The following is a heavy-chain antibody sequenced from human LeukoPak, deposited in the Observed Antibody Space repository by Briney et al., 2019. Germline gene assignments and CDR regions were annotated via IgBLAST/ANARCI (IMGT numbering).Heavy chain of an antibody. CDR2: IYPGDSDT. J-gene: IGHJ3*02. Sequence: GESLKISCKGSGYSFTSYWIGWVRQMPGKGLEWMGIIYPGDSDTRYSPSFQGQVTISADKSISTAYLQWSSLKASDTAMYYCARQGVDIVATIGPSIGAFDIWGQGTMVTVSS. D-gene: IGHD5-12*01. CDR3: ARQGVDIVATIGPSIGAFDI. V-gene: IGHV5-51*01. CDR1: GYSFTSYW.